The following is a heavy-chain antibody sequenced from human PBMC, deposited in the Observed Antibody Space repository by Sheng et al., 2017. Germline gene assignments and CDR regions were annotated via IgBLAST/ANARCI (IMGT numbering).Heavy chain of an antibody. J-gene: IGHJ4*02. CDR3: TTTPYSGEWYEGDS. D-gene: IGHD6-19*01. Sequence: QVQLQESGPGLVKPSDTLSLTCAVSGYSISSGYYWGWIRQPPGKGLEWIASVHHRGSTSSNPSLKSRVTISLDTSKNQVSLKLTSLTAADTAVYYCTTTPYSGEWYEGDSWGQGILVTVSS. V-gene: IGHV4-38-2*01. CDR2: VHHRGST. CDR1: GYSISSGYY.